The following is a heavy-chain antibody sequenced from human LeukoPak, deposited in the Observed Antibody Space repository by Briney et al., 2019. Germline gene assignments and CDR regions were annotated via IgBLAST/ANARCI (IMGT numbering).Heavy chain of an antibody. D-gene: IGHD5-12*01. Sequence: SQTLSLTCTVSGGSISSGSYYWSWIRQPAGKGLEWIGRIYTSGSTNYNPSLKSRVTISVDTSKNQFSLKLSSVTAADTAVYYCARIYSGYDLSGVGIDYWGQEPWSPSPQ. CDR3: ARIYSGYDLSGVGIDY. J-gene: IGHJ4*01. V-gene: IGHV4-61*02. CDR2: IYTSGST. CDR1: GGSISSGSYY.